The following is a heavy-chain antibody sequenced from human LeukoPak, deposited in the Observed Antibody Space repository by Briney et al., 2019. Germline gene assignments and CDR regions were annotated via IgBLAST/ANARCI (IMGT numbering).Heavy chain of an antibody. CDR3: ARSCQFAGDNCYDSVRLDY. J-gene: IGHJ4*02. CDR1: GFTFSSYA. D-gene: IGHD2-15*01. V-gene: IGHV3-7*01. Sequence: QPGGSLRLSCAASGFTFSSYAMSWVRQAPGKGREWVANIKQDGSYKNYVDSVKGRFTISRDNAKNSLYLQMDSLRAEDTAVYYCARSCQFAGDNCYDSVRLDYWGQGTLVTVSS. CDR2: IKQDGSYK.